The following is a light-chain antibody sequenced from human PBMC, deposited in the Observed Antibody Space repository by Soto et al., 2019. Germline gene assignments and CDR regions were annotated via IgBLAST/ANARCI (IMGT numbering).Light chain of an antibody. CDR3: QQRSRWPQT. CDR1: QSVNSY. V-gene: IGKV3-11*01. Sequence: EIVLTQSPATLSLSPGERVTLSCRASQSVNSYLGWYQQKPGQAPRLLIYDASNRATGIPARFSGSGSGTDFTLTISSIEPEDSAVYFCQQRSRWPQTFGQGTKVEIK. J-gene: IGKJ1*01. CDR2: DAS.